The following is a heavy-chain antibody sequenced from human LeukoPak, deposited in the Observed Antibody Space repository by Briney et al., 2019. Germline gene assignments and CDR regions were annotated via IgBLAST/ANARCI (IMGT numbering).Heavy chain of an antibody. D-gene: IGHD6-19*01. V-gene: IGHV3-7*05. Sequence: PVGSLRLSCAASGFTFSRYWMSSVRQAPGKGLEWVANIKEDGSRNHYVDSVKGRFTISRDNAKNSLYLQMSSLRAEDTAVYYCARQLSGWYDADPYWGQGTLVTVSS. CDR3: ARQLSGWYDADPY. J-gene: IGHJ4*02. CDR2: IKEDGSRN. CDR1: GFTFSRYW.